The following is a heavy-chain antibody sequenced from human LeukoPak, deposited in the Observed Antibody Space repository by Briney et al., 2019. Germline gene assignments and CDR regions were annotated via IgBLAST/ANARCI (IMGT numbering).Heavy chain of an antibody. CDR2: IYYSGST. D-gene: IGHD6-19*01. CDR3: AREGGVAGIDY. Sequence: SETLSLTCTVSGGSISSYYWSWIRQPPGKGLEWIGYIYYSGSTNYNPSLKGRVTISVDTSKNQFSLKLSSVTAADTAVYYCAREGGVAGIDYWGQGTLVTVSS. CDR1: GGSISSYY. V-gene: IGHV4-59*01. J-gene: IGHJ4*02.